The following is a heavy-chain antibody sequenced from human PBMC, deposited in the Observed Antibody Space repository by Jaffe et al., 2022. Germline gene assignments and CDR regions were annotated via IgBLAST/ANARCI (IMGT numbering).Heavy chain of an antibody. CDR2: ISSSSSTI. CDR3: ARDFGPGGDTFDY. CDR1: GFTFSSYS. D-gene: IGHD2-21*02. Sequence: EVQLVESGGGLVQPGGSLRLSCAASGFTFSSYSMNWVRQAPGKGLEWVSYISSSSSTIYYADSVKGRFTISRDNAKNSLYLQMNSLRAEDTAVYYCARDFGPGGDTFDYWGQGTLVTVSS. J-gene: IGHJ4*02. V-gene: IGHV3-48*01.